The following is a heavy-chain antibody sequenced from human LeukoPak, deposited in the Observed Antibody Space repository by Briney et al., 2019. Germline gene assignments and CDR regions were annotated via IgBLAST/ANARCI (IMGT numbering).Heavy chain of an antibody. V-gene: IGHV1-46*01. CDR3: GSTLCDGNCYTRHIYH. D-gene: IGHD2-21*02. Sequence: GASVTVSCKASGYTFTDYYIHWVREVPGQGLEWVGVIDPNGGATSYGKKFQGRRTVTRDTSTSTVYLEVSSLRSEDTAIYYCGSTLCDGNCYTRHIYHCGQGTLVPVSS. CDR1: GYTFTDYY. CDR2: IDPNGGAT. J-gene: IGHJ5*02.